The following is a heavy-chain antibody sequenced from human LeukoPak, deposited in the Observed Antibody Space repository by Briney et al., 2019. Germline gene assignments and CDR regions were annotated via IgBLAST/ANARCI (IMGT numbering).Heavy chain of an antibody. J-gene: IGHJ4*02. Sequence: SETLSLTCTVSGGSISSYFWSWVRQPTGKELEWIGYIYHSGSTKYNPSLKSRVTISVDTSKNHFSLKLSSVTAADTAVYYCARGQWLPVFDFWGQGTLVTVSS. CDR2: IYHSGST. CDR3: ARGQWLPVFDF. D-gene: IGHD3-22*01. V-gene: IGHV4-59*01. CDR1: GGSISSYF.